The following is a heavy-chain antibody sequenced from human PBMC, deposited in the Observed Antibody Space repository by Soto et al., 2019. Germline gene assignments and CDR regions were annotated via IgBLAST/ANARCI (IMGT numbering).Heavy chain of an antibody. D-gene: IGHD3-16*02. CDR2: INAGNGNT. CDR3: ARGGHMITLGGVIVL. Sequence: QVQLVQSGAEVKKPGASVKVSCKASGYTFTSYAMHWVRQAPGQRLEWMGWINAGNGNTKYSQKFQGRVTITRDTSASTAYMELSSLRAEDTAVYYCARGGHMITLGGVIVLWGQGTLVTVSS. J-gene: IGHJ4*02. V-gene: IGHV1-3*01. CDR1: GYTFTSYA.